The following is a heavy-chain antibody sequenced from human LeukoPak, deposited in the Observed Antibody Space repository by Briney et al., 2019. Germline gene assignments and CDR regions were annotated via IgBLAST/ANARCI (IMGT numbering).Heavy chain of an antibody. CDR3: ARTNRYAGGDRHFDY. J-gene: IGHJ4*02. V-gene: IGHV4-59*12. CDR2: ISDSGST. D-gene: IGHD1-14*01. Sequence: SETLSLTCTVSGGSISNYYWSWIRQPPGKGLEWIGYISDSGSTNYNPSLKSRVTISVETSKNQFSLKLISVTAADTAVYYCARTNRYAGGDRHFDYWGQGTLVTVPS. CDR1: GGSISNYY.